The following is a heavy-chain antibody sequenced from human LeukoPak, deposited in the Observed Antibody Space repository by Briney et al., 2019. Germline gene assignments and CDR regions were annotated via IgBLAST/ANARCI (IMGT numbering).Heavy chain of an antibody. CDR1: GGSFSGYY. V-gene: IGHV4-34*01. J-gene: IGHJ1*01. Sequence: SETLSLTCAVYGGSFSGYYWSSFRQPPGKGLEWIGEINHSGSTNYNPSPKSRVTISVDTSKNQFSLKLSSVTAADTAVYYCAYSSGYQQHWGQGTLVTVSS. D-gene: IGHD3-22*01. CDR3: AYSSGYQQH. CDR2: INHSGST.